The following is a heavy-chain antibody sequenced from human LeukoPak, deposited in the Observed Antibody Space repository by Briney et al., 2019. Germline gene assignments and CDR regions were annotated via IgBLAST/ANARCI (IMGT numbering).Heavy chain of an antibody. J-gene: IGHJ4*02. D-gene: IGHD6-6*01. V-gene: IGHV1-18*01. CDR2: ISLYNGNT. CDR1: GYAFINYG. Sequence: EASVKVSCKASGYAFINYGITWVRQAPGQGLEWMGWISLYNGNTDYKLQGRVTMTTDTSTSTANMELRSLRSDDTAVYYCARGGPFFSSSSSKEYYFDYWGQGTLVTVSS. CDR3: ARGGPFFSSSSSKEYYFDY.